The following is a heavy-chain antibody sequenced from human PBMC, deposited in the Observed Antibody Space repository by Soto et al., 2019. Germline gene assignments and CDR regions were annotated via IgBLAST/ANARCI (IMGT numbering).Heavy chain of an antibody. D-gene: IGHD5-18*01. Sequence: SETLSLTCTVSGGSISSYYWSWIRQPPGKGLEWIGYIYYSGSTNYNPSLKSRVTMSVDTSKNQFSLKLSSVTAADTAVYYCAGRGYSYGLDYYYYMDARGKGTTVTVS. J-gene: IGHJ6*03. CDR1: GGSISSYY. CDR2: IYYSGST. CDR3: AGRGYSYGLDYYYYMDA. V-gene: IGHV4-59*01.